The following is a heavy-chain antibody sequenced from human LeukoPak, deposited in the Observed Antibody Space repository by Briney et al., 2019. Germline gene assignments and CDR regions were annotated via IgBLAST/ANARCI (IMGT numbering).Heavy chain of an antibody. CDR3: ARARYQPLSHFDY. D-gene: IGHD1-14*01. V-gene: IGHV3-7*03. CDR2: IKQDGSEK. Sequence: PGGSLRLSCAASGFTFGDYWMSWVRQAPGKGLEWVANIKQDGSEKYYVDSVKGRFTISRENAKNSLYLQMNSLRAEDTAVYYCARARYQPLSHFDYWGQGILVTVSS. J-gene: IGHJ4*02. CDR1: GFTFGDYW.